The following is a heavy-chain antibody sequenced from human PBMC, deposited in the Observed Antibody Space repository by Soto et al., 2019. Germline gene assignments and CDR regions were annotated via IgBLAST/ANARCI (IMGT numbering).Heavy chain of an antibody. D-gene: IGHD3-3*01. CDR2: IYWNDDK. CDR3: TNISEVTSLRH. CDR1: GFSLSTCGVG. V-gene: IGHV2-5*01. Sequence: ASVPTLVNPTQTLTLTCTFSGFSLSTCGVGVGWIRQPPGKALECLALIYWNDDKRYSPSLKSRLTISKDISKNQVVLTMINMESVDKDTFYCTNISEVTSLRHWSQRTMVTVPS. J-gene: IGHJ3*01.